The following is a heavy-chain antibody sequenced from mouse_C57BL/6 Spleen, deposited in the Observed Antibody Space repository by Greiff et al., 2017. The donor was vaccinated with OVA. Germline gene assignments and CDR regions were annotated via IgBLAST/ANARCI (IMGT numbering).Heavy chain of an antibody. CDR1: GYTFTDYN. D-gene: IGHD2-3*01. CDR3: ARRSYDGYFFDY. V-gene: IGHV1-18*01. CDR2: INPNNGGT. Sequence: VQLQQSGPELVKPGASVKIPCKASGYTFTDYNMDWVKQSHGKSLEWIGDINPNNGGTNYNQKFKGKATLTVDKSSSTAYMELRSLTSEDTAVYYCARRSYDGYFFDYWGQGTTLTVSS. J-gene: IGHJ2*01.